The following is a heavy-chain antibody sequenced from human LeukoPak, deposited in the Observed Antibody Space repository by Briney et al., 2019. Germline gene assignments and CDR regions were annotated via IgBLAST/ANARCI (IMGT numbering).Heavy chain of an antibody. D-gene: IGHD6-13*01. Sequence: SETLSLTCTVSAGSISSYYWSWIRQPPGKGLEWIGYIYYSGSTNYNPSLKSRVTISLDTSKNQFSLKLSSVTAADTAIYYCATIAAAGDYFDYWGQGTLVAVSS. CDR1: AGSISSYY. V-gene: IGHV4-59*01. CDR2: IYYSGST. CDR3: ATIAAAGDYFDY. J-gene: IGHJ4*02.